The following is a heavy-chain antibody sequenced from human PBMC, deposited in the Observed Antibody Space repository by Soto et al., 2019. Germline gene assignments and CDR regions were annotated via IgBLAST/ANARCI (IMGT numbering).Heavy chain of an antibody. V-gene: IGHV4-31*03. Sequence: SETLSLTCPVSGGSISRGGYYWSWIRQHPGKGLEWIGYIYYSGSTYYNPSLKSRVTISVDTSKNQFSLKLSSVTAADTAVYYCARAPGTGITFFRHIKNRVDPWGQGTLVTVSS. CDR1: GGSISRGGYY. CDR2: IYYSGST. J-gene: IGHJ5*02. CDR3: ARAPGTGITFFRHIKNRVDP. D-gene: IGHD3-3*01.